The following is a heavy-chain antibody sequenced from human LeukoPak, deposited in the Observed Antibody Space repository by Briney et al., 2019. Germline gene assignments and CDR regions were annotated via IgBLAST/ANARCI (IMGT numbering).Heavy chain of an antibody. CDR2: MKHDRSAK. J-gene: IGHJ4*02. V-gene: IGHV3-7*01. Sequence: PGGSLTLSCVGSVFTFSTFWMAWVRQAPGKGLEWVANMKHDRSAKHYVDSVKGRFTISRDNAKNSLYLHMNSLRAEDTAVYYCARDVDGNLDYWGQGTLVTVSS. D-gene: IGHD1-14*01. CDR3: ARDVDGNLDY. CDR1: VFTFSTFW.